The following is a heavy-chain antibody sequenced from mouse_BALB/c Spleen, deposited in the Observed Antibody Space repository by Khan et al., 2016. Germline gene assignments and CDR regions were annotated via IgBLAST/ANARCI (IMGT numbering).Heavy chain of an antibody. J-gene: IGHJ1*01. CDR3: AIYYYDSSLFDV. Sequence: QIQLVQSGPELKKPGETVKISCRASGYTFTDFSMHWVKQTPGKGLKWMGWINTETREPAYADDFKGRFAFSLETSASTAYLQINNLKNEDTATYFYAIYYYDSSLFDVWGAGTTVTVSS. D-gene: IGHD1-1*01. V-gene: IGHV9-2-1*01. CDR1: GYTFTDFS. CDR2: INTETREP.